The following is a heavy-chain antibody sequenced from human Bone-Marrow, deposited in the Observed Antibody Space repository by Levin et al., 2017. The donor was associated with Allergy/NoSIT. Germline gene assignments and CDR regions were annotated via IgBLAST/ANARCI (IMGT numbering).Heavy chain of an antibody. D-gene: IGHD6-19*01. CDR3: ARDRRGSSGWYYFDY. CDR1: GFSVSDYG. Sequence: LSLTCAASGFSVSDYGMNWVRQSPGKGLEWVSYISNSNSMYYGDSVKGRFTISRDNGKNSLYLQMNSLRDEDTAVYYCARDRRGSSGWYYFDYWGQGTLVTVSS. V-gene: IGHV3-48*02. CDR2: ISNSNSM. J-gene: IGHJ4*02.